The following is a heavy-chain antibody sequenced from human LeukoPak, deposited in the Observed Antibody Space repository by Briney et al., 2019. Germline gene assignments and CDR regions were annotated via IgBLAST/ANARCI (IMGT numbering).Heavy chain of an antibody. J-gene: IGHJ6*02. Sequence: GGSLRLSCAASGFTFSDHYMDWVRQAPGKGLEWVGRTRNKANSYTTEYAASVKGRFTISRDDSKNSLYLQMNSLKTEDTAAYYCTVTIYYYYGMDVWGQGTTVTVSS. CDR3: TVTIYYYYGMDV. D-gene: IGHD4-17*01. CDR1: GFTFSDHY. V-gene: IGHV3-72*01. CDR2: TRNKANSYTT.